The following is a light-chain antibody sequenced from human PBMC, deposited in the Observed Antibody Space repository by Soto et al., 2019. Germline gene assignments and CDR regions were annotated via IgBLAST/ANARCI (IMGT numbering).Light chain of an antibody. CDR2: DTS. CDR3: HQRNN. V-gene: IGKV3-11*01. Sequence: ELVLTQYPATLSLSPGERATRSCRASQFLSSYLAWYQQKPGQPPRLLIYDTSNRAAGIPARFSGSRSGTDFTLTISSLEPEDFAVYFCHQRNNFGQGTRLENK. CDR1: QFLSSY. J-gene: IGKJ5*01.